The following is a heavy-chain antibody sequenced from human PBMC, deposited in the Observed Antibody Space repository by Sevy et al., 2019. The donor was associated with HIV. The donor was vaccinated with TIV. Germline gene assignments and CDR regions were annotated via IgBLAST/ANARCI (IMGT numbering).Heavy chain of an antibody. CDR2: VSYVGSNK. Sequence: GGSLRLSCAASGFSFISYGMHWVRQAPGKGLEWVAVVSYVGSNKKYADSVKGRFTISRDNSKNTLYLQMNSLRAEDTAVYYCANDMYTGGYLDYYFDSWGQGTLVTVSS. CDR1: GFSFISYG. CDR3: ANDMYTGGYLDYYFDS. D-gene: IGHD2-8*02. J-gene: IGHJ4*02. V-gene: IGHV3-30*18.